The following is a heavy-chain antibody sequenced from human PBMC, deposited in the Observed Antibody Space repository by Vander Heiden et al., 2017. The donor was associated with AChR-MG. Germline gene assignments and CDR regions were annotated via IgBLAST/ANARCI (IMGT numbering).Heavy chain of an antibody. CDR1: GYTFTSYA. D-gene: IGHD3-10*01. J-gene: IGHJ5*02. Sequence: QVHLVQSVAVVKMPGASVTVRCMVSGYTFTSYAMHWVRQAPGKRLEWMGWINAGNGNTKYSQKFQSRNTITRDTSASTAYMELSSLRSEDTAVYYCASNYYRNWFDPWGQGTLVTVSS. CDR3: ASNYYRNWFDP. V-gene: IGHV1-3*01. CDR2: INAGNGNT.